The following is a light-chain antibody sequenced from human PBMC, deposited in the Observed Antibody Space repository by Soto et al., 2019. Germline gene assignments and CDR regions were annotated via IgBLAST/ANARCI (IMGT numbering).Light chain of an antibody. CDR3: CSYTTSNTLV. CDR2: DVT. Sequence: QSALIQPASVSGSPGQSITISCTGTSSDVGGYNFVSWYQRHPGKAPKLMIYDVTNRPSGVSNRFAVSKSVNTASLTISGLQAEDEADYYCCSYTTSNTLVFGGGTKLTVL. V-gene: IGLV2-14*01. CDR1: SSDVGGYNF. J-gene: IGLJ2*01.